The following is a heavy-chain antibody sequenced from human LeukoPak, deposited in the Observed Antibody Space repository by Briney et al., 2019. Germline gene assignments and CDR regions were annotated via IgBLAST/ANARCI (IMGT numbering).Heavy chain of an antibody. CDR3: ARGTVLSGYDASTGMDV. D-gene: IGHD5-12*01. Sequence: SQTLSLTCAISGDSVSSNSAAWNWIRQSPSRGLEWLGRTYYRSKWHNDYAVSVKSRITINPGTSKNQFSLQLNSVTPEDTAVYYCARGTVLSGYDASTGMDVWGQGTTVTVSS. V-gene: IGHV6-1*01. J-gene: IGHJ6*02. CDR1: GDSVSSNSAA. CDR2: TYYRSKWHN.